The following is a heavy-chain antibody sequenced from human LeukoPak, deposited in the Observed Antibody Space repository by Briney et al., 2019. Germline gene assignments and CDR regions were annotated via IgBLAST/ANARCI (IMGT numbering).Heavy chain of an antibody. V-gene: IGHV4-34*01. CDR3: ARHMITFGGVIADFDY. Sequence: SETLSLTCAVYGGSFSGYYWSWIRQPPGKGLEWIGEINHSGSTNYNPSLKSRVTISVDTSKNQFSLKLSSVTAADTAVYYCARHMITFGGVIADFDYWGQGTLVTVSS. CDR1: GGSFSGYY. J-gene: IGHJ4*02. D-gene: IGHD3-16*02. CDR2: INHSGST.